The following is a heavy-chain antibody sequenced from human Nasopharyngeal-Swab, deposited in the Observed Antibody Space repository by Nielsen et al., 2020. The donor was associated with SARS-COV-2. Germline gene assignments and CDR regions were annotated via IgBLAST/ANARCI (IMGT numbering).Heavy chain of an antibody. V-gene: IGHV4-31*03. CDR2: IYYSGST. D-gene: IGHD6-19*01. CDR3: ARVAVAGNLDY. CDR1: GGSISSGGYY. Sequence: SETLSLTCTVSGGSISSGGYYWSWIRQHPGKGLEWIGYIYYSGSTYYNSSLKSRVTISVDTSKNQFSLKLSSVTAADTAVYYCARVAVAGNLDYWGQGTLVTVSS. J-gene: IGHJ4*02.